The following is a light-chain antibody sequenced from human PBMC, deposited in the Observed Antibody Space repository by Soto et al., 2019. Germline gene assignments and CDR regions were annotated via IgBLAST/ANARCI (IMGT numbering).Light chain of an antibody. CDR1: QSVSSY. CDR3: QQRSNWPPYT. V-gene: IGKV3-11*01. CDR2: EAS. Sequence: EVVLTQSPATLSLSPGERATLSCRASQSVSSYLAWYQLKPGQAPRLLIYEASNRATGIPARFSGSGSGTDFTLTISSVEPKDFAVYYCQQRSNWPPYTFGQGTKLEIK. J-gene: IGKJ2*01.